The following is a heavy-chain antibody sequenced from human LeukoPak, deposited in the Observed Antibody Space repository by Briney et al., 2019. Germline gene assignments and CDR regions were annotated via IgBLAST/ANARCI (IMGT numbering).Heavy chain of an antibody. Sequence: PSETLSLTCTVSGGSISSFYWSWIRQAPGKGLEWIGHTFHNGNSNYNPSLKTRVTLSLDTPKNQFSLKLNSVTAADTAVYYCASTEGYCSGGTCYSMEYFRHWGQGTQVAVSS. V-gene: IGHV4-59*01. CDR1: GGSISSFY. CDR3: ASTEGYCSGGTCYSMEYFRH. CDR2: TFHNGNS. J-gene: IGHJ1*01. D-gene: IGHD2-15*01.